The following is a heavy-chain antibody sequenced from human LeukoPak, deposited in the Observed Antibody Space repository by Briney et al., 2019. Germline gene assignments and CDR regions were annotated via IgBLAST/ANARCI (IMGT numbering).Heavy chain of an antibody. J-gene: IGHJ4*02. V-gene: IGHV1-69*01. CDR3: ARSQTYCSGGSCYSEQSFDY. Sequence: GSSVKVSCKASGGTFSSYAISWVRQAPGQGLEWMGGIIPIFGTANYAQKFQGRVTTTADESTSTAYMELSSLRSEDTAVYYCARSQTYCSGGSCYSEQSFDYWGQGTLVTVSS. CDR1: GGTFSSYA. CDR2: IIPIFGTA. D-gene: IGHD2-15*01.